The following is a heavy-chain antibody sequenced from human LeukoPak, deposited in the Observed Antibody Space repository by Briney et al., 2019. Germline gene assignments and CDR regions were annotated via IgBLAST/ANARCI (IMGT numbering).Heavy chain of an antibody. CDR2: IRSKADSYAT. D-gene: IGHD1-14*01. Sequence: GGSLTLSCAASAFTFSGSAMHWVRQASGKGLEWIGSIRSKADSYATAYAASVKGRFTISRDDSENTAYLQMNSLKTEDTAVYYCTRPSHSYGTDAFDIWGQGTMVTVSS. J-gene: IGHJ3*02. V-gene: IGHV3-73*01. CDR1: AFTFSGSA. CDR3: TRPSHSYGTDAFDI.